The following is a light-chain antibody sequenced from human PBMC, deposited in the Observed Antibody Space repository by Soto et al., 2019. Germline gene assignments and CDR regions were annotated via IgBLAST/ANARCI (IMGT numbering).Light chain of an antibody. V-gene: IGKV3-11*01. CDR1: QSVSNY. J-gene: IGKJ4*01. Sequence: EVMLTQSPATLSLSPGEGATLSCRASQSVSNYLAWYQQRPGQAPMLLIYDTSNRATGIPARFSGSGSGTDFTLTISSLEPEDFAVYYCQQRADWPLSFGGGTRVEIK. CDR3: QQRADWPLS. CDR2: DTS.